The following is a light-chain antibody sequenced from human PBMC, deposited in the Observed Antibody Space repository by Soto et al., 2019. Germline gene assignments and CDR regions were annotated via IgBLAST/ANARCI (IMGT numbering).Light chain of an antibody. J-gene: IGLJ3*02. CDR1: TSYLGAGYD. Sequence: QSVLTQPPSVSGAPGQRVTLSCTGNTSYLGAGYDVHWYQQLPGAAPKLVIFGNRNRPSGVPERFSGSKSGTSASLAITGLQAEDEADYYCQAYDYSLTASVFGGGTKLTVL. V-gene: IGLV1-40*01. CDR3: QAYDYSLTASV. CDR2: GNR.